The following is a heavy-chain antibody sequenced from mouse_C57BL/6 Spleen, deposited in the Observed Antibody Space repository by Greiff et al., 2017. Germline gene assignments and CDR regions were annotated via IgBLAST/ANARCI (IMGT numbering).Heavy chain of an antibody. D-gene: IGHD1-1*01. CDR2: IDPSDSYT. V-gene: IGHV1-69*01. J-gene: IGHJ1*03. CDR1: GYTFTSYW. CDR3: ARRGSSEYFDV. Sequence: VQLQQSGAELVMPGASVKLSCKASGYTFTSYWMHWVKQRPGQGLEWIGEIDPSDSYTNYNQKFKGKSTLTVDKSSSTAYMQLSSLTSEDSAVYYCARRGSSEYFDVWGTGTTVTVSS.